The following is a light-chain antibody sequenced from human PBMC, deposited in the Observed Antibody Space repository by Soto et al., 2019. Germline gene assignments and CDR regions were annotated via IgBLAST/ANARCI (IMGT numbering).Light chain of an antibody. CDR3: QQRSNWLYT. CDR2: DAS. V-gene: IGKV3-11*01. J-gene: IGKJ2*01. CDR1: QSVSSY. Sequence: EIVLTQSPATLSLSPGERATLSCRASQSVSSYLAWYQQKPGQAPRLLIYDASNRATGIPARFSGSVSGTNFTLTISSLEPDDFAVYYCQQRSNWLYTFGQGTKLEIQ.